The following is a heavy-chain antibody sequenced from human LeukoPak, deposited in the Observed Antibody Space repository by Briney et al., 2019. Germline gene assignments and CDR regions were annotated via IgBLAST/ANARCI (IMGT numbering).Heavy chain of an antibody. CDR3: AREEAIAVADPFDY. CDR2: TYYRSKWYN. CDR1: GDSVSRTDAG. V-gene: IGHV6-1*01. Sequence: SQTLSLTCAISGDSVSRTDAGWSWIRQSPSRGLEWLGRTYYRSKWYNDYAVSVKSRITINPDTSKNQFSLQLNSVTPEDTAVYYCAREEAIAVADPFDYWGQGTLVTVSS. D-gene: IGHD6-13*01. J-gene: IGHJ4*02.